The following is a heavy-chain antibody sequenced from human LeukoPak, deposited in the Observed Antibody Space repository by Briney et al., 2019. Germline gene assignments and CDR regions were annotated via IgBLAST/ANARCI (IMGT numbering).Heavy chain of an antibody. V-gene: IGHV3-23*01. Sequence: PGGSLRLSCAASGFTFSIYAMSWVRQAPGKGLEWVSAISGSGGSTYYADSVKGRFTISRDNSKNTLYLQMNSLRAEDTAVYYCAKDESITMIVVVITTQDAFDIWGQGTMVTVSS. CDR3: AKDESITMIVVVITTQDAFDI. CDR2: ISGSGGST. D-gene: IGHD3-22*01. J-gene: IGHJ3*02. CDR1: GFTFSIYA.